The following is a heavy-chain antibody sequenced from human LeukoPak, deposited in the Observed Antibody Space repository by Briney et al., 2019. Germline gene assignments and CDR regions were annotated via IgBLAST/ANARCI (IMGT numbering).Heavy chain of an antibody. V-gene: IGHV1-18*01. J-gene: IGHJ4*02. Sequence: ASVKVSCKASGYTFVNYGISWVRQAPGQGLEWVGWISAHNGNTYYVQKLQGRVTMTTATSTSTAYMELRSLKSDDTAVYYCARWVVGGTIDYWGQGTLVTVSS. CDR1: GYTFVNYG. CDR3: ARWVVGGTIDY. D-gene: IGHD1-26*01. CDR2: ISAHNGNT.